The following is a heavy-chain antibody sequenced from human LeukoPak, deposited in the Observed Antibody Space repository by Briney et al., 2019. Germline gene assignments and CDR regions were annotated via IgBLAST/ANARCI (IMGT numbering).Heavy chain of an antibody. J-gene: IGHJ4*02. CDR3: AREFEYSGYDTIDY. D-gene: IGHD5-12*01. CDR1: GFTFSSYS. Sequence: GGSLRLSCAASGFTFSSYSMNWVRQAPGKGLEWVSSISSSSSYIYYADSVKGRFTISRDNAKNSLYLQMNSLRAEDTAVYYCAREFEYSGYDTIDYWGQGTLVTVSS. V-gene: IGHV3-21*01. CDR2: ISSSSSYI.